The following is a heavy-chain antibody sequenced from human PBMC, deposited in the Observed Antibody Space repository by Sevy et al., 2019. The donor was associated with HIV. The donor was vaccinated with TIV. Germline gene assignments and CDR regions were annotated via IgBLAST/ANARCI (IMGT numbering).Heavy chain of an antibody. J-gene: IGHJ4*02. CDR3: ARDAGXSTVWYPGY. V-gene: IGHV3-30*03. CDR1: AXXFXXHA. CDR2: ISXXGSSE. Sequence: GGSLRLSCAASAXXFXXHAMHWVRQAPGKXLEWVAVISXXGSSEYYADSVKGRFTISRDNSKNTLYLQMHGLRPDDTAVYYCARDAGXSTVWYPGYWGQGTLVTVSS. D-gene: IGHD6-19*01.